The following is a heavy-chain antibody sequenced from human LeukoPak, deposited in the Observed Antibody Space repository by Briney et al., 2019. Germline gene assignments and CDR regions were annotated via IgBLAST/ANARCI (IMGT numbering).Heavy chain of an antibody. J-gene: IGHJ4*02. CDR2: INPNCGGT. Sequence: GASVKVSCKASGYTFTGYYMHWVRQAPGQGLEWMGWINPNCGGTNYAQKFQGRVTMTRDTSISTAYMELSRLRSDDTAVYYCARDFEVVTAIPWYFDYWGQGTLVTVSS. V-gene: IGHV1-2*02. D-gene: IGHD2-21*02. CDR3: ARDFEVVTAIPWYFDY. CDR1: GYTFTGYY.